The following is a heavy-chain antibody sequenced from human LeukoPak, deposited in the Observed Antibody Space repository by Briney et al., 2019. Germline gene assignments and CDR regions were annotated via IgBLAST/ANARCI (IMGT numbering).Heavy chain of an antibody. CDR2: IYYSGST. J-gene: IGHJ5*02. D-gene: IGHD6-19*01. V-gene: IGHV4-39*01. CDR1: GGSISSSSYS. CDR3: ARFPRVAGTVDWFDP. Sequence: KPSETLSLTCTVSGGSISSSSYSWGWIRQPPGKGLEWIGSIYYSGSTYYNPSLKSRVTISVDTSKNQFSLKLSSVTAADTAVYYCARFPRVAGTVDWFDPWGQGTLVTVSS.